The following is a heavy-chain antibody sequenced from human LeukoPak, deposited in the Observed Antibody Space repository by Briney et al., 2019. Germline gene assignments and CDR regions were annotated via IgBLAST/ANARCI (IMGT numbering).Heavy chain of an antibody. Sequence: PSGTLSLTCAVSGYSISSGYYWGWIRQPPGKGLEWIGSIYHSGSTYYNPSLKSRVTISVDTSKNQFSLKLSSVTAADTAVYYCARGPDGDSDYWGQGTLVTVSS. J-gene: IGHJ4*02. CDR2: IYHSGST. V-gene: IGHV4-38-2*01. CDR1: GYSISSGYY. CDR3: ARGPDGDSDY. D-gene: IGHD4-17*01.